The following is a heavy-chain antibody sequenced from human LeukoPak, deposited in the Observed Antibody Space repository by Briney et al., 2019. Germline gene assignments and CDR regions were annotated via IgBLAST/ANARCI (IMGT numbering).Heavy chain of an antibody. CDR1: GGSISTYY. CDR3: ARRGYFDN. V-gene: IGHV4-59*08. J-gene: IGHJ4*02. D-gene: IGHD3-22*01. CDR2: IYYTGST. Sequence: SETLSLTCTVSGGSISTYYWSWIRQPPGKGLEWIGYIYYTGSTSYNPSLKSRVTISVDTSKNRFSLKLSSVTAADTAVYYCARRGYFDNWGQGTLVTVSS.